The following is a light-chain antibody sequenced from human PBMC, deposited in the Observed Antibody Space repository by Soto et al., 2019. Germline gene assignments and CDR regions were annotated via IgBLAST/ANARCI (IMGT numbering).Light chain of an antibody. V-gene: IGKV1-5*03. CDR3: QQYNSYPWT. CDR2: KAS. J-gene: IGKJ1*01. CDR1: QSISSW. Sequence: DIQMTQSPATLSASVGDRVTITCRASQSISSWLAWYQQKPGKAPTLLIYKASSLESGVPSRFSGSGSGTEFTLTISSLQPDDVANYYCQQYNSYPWTFGQGTKVEIK.